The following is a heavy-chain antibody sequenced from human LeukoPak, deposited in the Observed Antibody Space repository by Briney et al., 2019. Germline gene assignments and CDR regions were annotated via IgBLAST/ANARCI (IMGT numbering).Heavy chain of an antibody. V-gene: IGHV4-59*01. D-gene: IGHD6-19*01. CDR3: ARARQWLVHFDY. Sequence: SETLSLTCTVSGGSISSYYWSWIRQPPGKGLEWIGYIYYSGSTNYNPSLKSRVTISVDTSKNQFSLKLSSVTAADTAAYYCARARQWLVHFDYWGQGTLVTVSS. CDR2: IYYSGST. CDR1: GGSISSYY. J-gene: IGHJ4*02.